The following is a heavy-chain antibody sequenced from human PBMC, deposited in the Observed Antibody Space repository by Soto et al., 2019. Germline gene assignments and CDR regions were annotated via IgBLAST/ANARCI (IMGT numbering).Heavy chain of an antibody. Sequence: EVQLVETGGGLIQPGGSLRLSCAASGFTVSSNYMSWVRQAPGKGLEWVSVIYSGGSTYYADSVKGRFTISRDNSKNTLYLQMNSLRAEDTAVYYCARDGGNMSSRRGYYFDYWGQGTLVTVSS. V-gene: IGHV3-53*02. CDR2: IYSGGST. D-gene: IGHD3-16*01. CDR3: ARDGGNMSSRRGYYFDY. CDR1: GFTVSSNY. J-gene: IGHJ4*02.